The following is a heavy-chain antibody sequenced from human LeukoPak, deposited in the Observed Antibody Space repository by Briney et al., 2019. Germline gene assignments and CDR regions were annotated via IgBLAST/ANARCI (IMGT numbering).Heavy chain of an antibody. CDR2: INPNTGGT. Sequence: ASVKVSCKASGYTFPGYYLHCVRQAPGQGLEYMGWINPNTGGTNYTTKFQGRVTMTRDTSISTAYMELTRMRSDDTAVYYCARDSGGRGPRGYYYYMDVWGKGTTVTISS. CDR1: GYTFPGYY. V-gene: IGHV1-2*02. D-gene: IGHD1-26*01. CDR3: ARDSGGRGPRGYYYYMDV. J-gene: IGHJ6*03.